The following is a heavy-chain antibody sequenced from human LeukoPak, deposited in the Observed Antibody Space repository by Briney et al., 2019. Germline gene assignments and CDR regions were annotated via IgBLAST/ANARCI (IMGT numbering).Heavy chain of an antibody. CDR1: GGSISSSSYY. D-gene: IGHD1-7*01. V-gene: IGHV4-39*07. CDR2: IYYSGST. CDR3: ARDRRGITGTTLAFDI. Sequence: SETLSLTCTVSGGSISSSSYYWGWIRQPPGKGLEWIGSIYYSGSTYYNPSLKSRVTISVDTSKNQFSLKLSSVTAADTAVYYCARDRRGITGTTLAFDIWGQGTMVTVSS. J-gene: IGHJ3*02.